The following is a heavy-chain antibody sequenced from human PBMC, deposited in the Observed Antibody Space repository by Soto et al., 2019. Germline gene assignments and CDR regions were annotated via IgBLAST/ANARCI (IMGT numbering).Heavy chain of an antibody. CDR3: ATVRGVGRYWFDT. V-gene: IGHV5-51*01. D-gene: IGHD2-8*02. CDR1: GYTFANYW. Sequence: GESLKISCQSSGYTFANYWIFWVRQMPGKGLEWMGIIYPSDSTVKYSPSVQGQVTMSVDKSISTAYLQWSSLKASDAAVYHCATVRGVGRYWFDTWGPGILVTVSS. J-gene: IGHJ5*02. CDR2: IYPSDSTV.